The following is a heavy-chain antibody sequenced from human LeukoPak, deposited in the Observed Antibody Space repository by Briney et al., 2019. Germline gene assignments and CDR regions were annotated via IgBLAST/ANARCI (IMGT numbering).Heavy chain of an antibody. Sequence: ASVKVSCKASGYIFTDHHLHWVRQAPGQGLEWMGWFNPNNGGTNYAQKFQDRVTMTRDTSSTTAYMEMNRLRPEDTAVYYCTLFNHWGQGTLVSVSS. D-gene: IGHD3-3*01. CDR2: FNPNNGGT. CDR3: TLFNH. J-gene: IGHJ4*02. CDR1: GYIFTDHH. V-gene: IGHV1-2*02.